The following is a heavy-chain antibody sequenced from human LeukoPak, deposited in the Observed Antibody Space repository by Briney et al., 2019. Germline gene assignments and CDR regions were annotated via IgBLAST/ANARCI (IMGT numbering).Heavy chain of an antibody. D-gene: IGHD6-13*01. V-gene: IGHV1-2*02. Sequence: ASVKVSCKASGYTFTGYYMHWVRQAPGQGLEWMGWISPNSGGTNYAQKFQGRVTMTRDTSISTAYMELSRLRSDDTAVYYCARECSIAAAGTEGFWFDPWGQGTLVTVSS. CDR2: ISPNSGGT. CDR3: ARECSIAAAGTEGFWFDP. J-gene: IGHJ5*02. CDR1: GYTFTGYY.